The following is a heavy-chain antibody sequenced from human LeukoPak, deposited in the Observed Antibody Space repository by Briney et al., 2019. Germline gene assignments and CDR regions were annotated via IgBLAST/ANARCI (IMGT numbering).Heavy chain of an antibody. Sequence: PSETLSLTCTVSGGSISSSSYYWGWIRQPPGKGLEWIGSIYYSGSTYYNPSLKSRVTISVDTSKNQFSLKLSSVTAADTAVYYCAIHSGSYWEGYYYYYMDVWGKGTTDTVSS. CDR2: IYYSGST. CDR3: AIHSGSYWEGYYYYYMDV. CDR1: GGSISSSSYY. D-gene: IGHD1-26*01. V-gene: IGHV4-39*01. J-gene: IGHJ6*03.